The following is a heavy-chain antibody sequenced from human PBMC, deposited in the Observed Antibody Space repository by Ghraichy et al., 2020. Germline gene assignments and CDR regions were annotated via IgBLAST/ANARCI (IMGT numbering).Heavy chain of an antibody. D-gene: IGHD5-18*01. V-gene: IGHV1-69*13. Sequence: SVKVSCKASGGTFSSYAISWVRQAPGQGLEWMGGIIPIFGTANYAQKFQGRVTITADESTSTAYMELSSLRSEDTAVYYCARAEQGYSYGYRYYFDYWGQGTLVTVSS. CDR2: IIPIFGTA. J-gene: IGHJ4*02. CDR1: GGTFSSYA. CDR3: ARAEQGYSYGYRYYFDY.